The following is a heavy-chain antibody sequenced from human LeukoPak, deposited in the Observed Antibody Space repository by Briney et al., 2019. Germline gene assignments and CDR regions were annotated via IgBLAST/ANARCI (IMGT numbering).Heavy chain of an antibody. Sequence: QSGGSLRLSCTASGFTFGDYAMTWVRQAPGKGLEWVGFISSEAYGGTPEYAASVKGRFTISRDDSKSIAYLQMNSLKTEDTAVYYCTRDQTPYYWGQGTLVTVSS. J-gene: IGHJ4*02. CDR2: ISSEAYGGTP. CDR1: GFTFGDYA. V-gene: IGHV3-49*04. CDR3: TRDQTPYY.